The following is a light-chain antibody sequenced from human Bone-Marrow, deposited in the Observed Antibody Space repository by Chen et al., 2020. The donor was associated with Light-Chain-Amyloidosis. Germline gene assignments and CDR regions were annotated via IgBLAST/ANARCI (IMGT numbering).Light chain of an antibody. V-gene: IGLV2-14*01. CDR1: ITDFGAYPY. CDR2: DSS. CDR3: SSETKRDTLEWV. Sequence: QSALTQPASVSGSPGPSITISCTITITDFGAYPYVSWYQQRPVKAPKLILYDSSNRPSGVSSRSSDSKSANTAALSRAGRQPDGESREYRSSETKRDTLEWVFGGGTNVTVL. J-gene: IGLJ3*02.